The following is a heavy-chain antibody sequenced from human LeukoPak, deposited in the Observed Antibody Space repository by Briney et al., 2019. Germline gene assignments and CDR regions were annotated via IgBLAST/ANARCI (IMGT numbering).Heavy chain of an antibody. D-gene: IGHD3-16*01. Sequence: GGSLRLSRAASGFTFSAYWMHWVRQAPGKGLVWVSRINSDGFSIAYADSVKGRFTISRDNAKNTLYLHMNSLRAEDTAVYYCARFYGGSALDNWGQGTMVTVSS. J-gene: IGHJ3*02. CDR3: ARFYGGSALDN. CDR1: GFTFSAYW. CDR2: INSDGFSI. V-gene: IGHV3-74*01.